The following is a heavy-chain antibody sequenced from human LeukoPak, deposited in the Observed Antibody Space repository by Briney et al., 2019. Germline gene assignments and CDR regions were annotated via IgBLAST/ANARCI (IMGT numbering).Heavy chain of an antibody. J-gene: IGHJ4*02. CDR1: GYSFTSYW. Sequence: GESLKISCKGSGYSFTSYWIGWVRQMPGKGLEWIGIIYPGDSDTRYSPSFQGQVTISADKSISTAYLQWSSLKASDTAMYYCARFPSFDILTGYHFDYWGQGTLVTVSS. CDR3: ARFPSFDILTGYHFDY. D-gene: IGHD3-9*01. CDR2: IYPGDSDT. V-gene: IGHV5-51*01.